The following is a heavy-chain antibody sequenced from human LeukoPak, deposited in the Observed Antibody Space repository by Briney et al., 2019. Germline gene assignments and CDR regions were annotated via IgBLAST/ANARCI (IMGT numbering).Heavy chain of an antibody. CDR2: INHSGST. Sequence: KASETLSLTCAVYGGSFSGYYWSWIRQPPGKGLEWIGEINHSGSTNYNPSLKSRVTISVDTSKNQFSLKLSSVTAADTAVYYCARAWPRAFDIWGQGTMVTVSS. J-gene: IGHJ3*02. CDR1: GGSFSGYY. CDR3: ARAWPRAFDI. V-gene: IGHV4-34*01.